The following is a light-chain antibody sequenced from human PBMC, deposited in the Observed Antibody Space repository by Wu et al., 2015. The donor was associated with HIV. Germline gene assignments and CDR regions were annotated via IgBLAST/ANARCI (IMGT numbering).Light chain of an antibody. Sequence: IVLTQSPGTPSLSPGERATLSCRASQTVSATYLAWYQQKFGQAPRLLVYGASSRATGIPDRFSGSGSGTDFTLTISRLEPEDAAIYYCQQYGSSPYTFGQGPTWRSN. CDR3: QQYGSSPYT. V-gene: IGKV3-20*01. J-gene: IGKJ2*01. CDR2: GAS. CDR1: QTVSATY.